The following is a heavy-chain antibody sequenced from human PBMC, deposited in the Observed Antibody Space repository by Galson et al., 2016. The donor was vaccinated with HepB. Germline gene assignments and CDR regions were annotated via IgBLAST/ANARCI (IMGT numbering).Heavy chain of an antibody. Sequence: SETLSLTCTVSGGSMRTYCWSWIRQPPGKGLEWIGYTYYTGRTNYNPSLKSRVTISVDTSNNQFSLKVSSVTAADTAVYYCARESVGLTSGMDVWGQGTTGTVSS. CDR3: ARESVGLTSGMDV. CDR1: GGSMRTYC. CDR2: TYYTGRT. V-gene: IGHV4-59*01. D-gene: IGHD1-14*01. J-gene: IGHJ6*02.